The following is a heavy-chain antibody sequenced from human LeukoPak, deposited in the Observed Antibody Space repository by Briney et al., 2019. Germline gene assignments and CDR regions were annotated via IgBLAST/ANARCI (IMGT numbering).Heavy chain of an antibody. CDR3: AKDISGSWSIDY. Sequence: GGSLRLSCVASGFTFTGHSMHWVRQAPGKGLEWVAVVGNDEKTIFYADSLKGRFTISRDNSKNTLYLQMNSLRAEDTAVYYCAKDISGSWSIDYWGQGTLVTVSS. CDR2: VGNDEKTI. CDR1: GFTFTGHS. V-gene: IGHV3-30*04. J-gene: IGHJ4*02. D-gene: IGHD6-13*01.